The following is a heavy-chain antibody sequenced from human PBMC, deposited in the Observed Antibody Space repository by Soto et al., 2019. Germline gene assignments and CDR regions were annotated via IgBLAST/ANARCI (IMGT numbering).Heavy chain of an antibody. V-gene: IGHV3-64D*06. CDR2: ISSNGGTT. CDR1: GFTFNNYA. J-gene: IGHJ4*02. D-gene: IGHD6-13*01. CDR3: LKDRRVYSSSWAGDQ. Sequence: PGGSLRLSCSASGFTFNNYAMHWFRQAPGKGLEYVSAISSNGGTTHYADSVKGRFTISRDNSKNTLYLQMSSLRVEDTAVFYCLKDRRVYSSSWAGDQWGQGTLVTVSS.